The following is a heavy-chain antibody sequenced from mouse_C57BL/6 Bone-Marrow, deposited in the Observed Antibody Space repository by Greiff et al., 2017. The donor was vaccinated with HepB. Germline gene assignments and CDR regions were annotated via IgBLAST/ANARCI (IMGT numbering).Heavy chain of an antibody. CDR3: ARDGSPFAY. CDR1: GFTFSSYA. J-gene: IGHJ3*01. D-gene: IGHD1-2*01. V-gene: IGHV5-4*01. CDR2: ICDGGSYT. Sequence: EVTLVESGGGLVKPGGSLKLSCAASGFTFSSYALSWVRQTPEKRLEWVATICDGGSYTYYPDNVKGRFTISRDNAKNNLYLQMSHLKSEDTAMYYCARDGSPFAYWGQGTLVTVSA.